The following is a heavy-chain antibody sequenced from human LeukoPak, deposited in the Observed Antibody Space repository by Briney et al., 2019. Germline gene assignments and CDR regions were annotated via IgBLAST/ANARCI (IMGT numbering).Heavy chain of an antibody. CDR2: INHSGST. CDR1: GGSFSGYY. V-gene: IGHV4-34*01. D-gene: IGHD6-13*01. Sequence: SETLSLTCAVYGGSFSGYYWSWIRQPPGKGMEWIGEINHSGSTYYNPSLKSRVTISVDTSKNQFSLKLSSVTAADTAVYYCARHSPIAAAGTGVDYWGQGTLVTVSS. CDR3: ARHSPIAAAGTGVDY. J-gene: IGHJ4*02.